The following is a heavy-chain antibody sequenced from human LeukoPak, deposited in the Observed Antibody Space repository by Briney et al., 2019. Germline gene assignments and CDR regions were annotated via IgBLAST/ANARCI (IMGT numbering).Heavy chain of an antibody. CDR2: IRSKTNSYAT. CDR3: ARGDPNGDYADY. J-gene: IGHJ4*02. V-gene: IGHV3-73*01. D-gene: IGHD4-17*01. Sequence: AGGSLRLSCAASGFTFSGSAMHWVRQASGKGLEWVGRIRSKTNSYATSYAASVKGRFALSRDDSKNTAYLQMNSLKTEDTAVYYCARGDPNGDYADYWGQGTLVTVSS. CDR1: GFTFSGSA.